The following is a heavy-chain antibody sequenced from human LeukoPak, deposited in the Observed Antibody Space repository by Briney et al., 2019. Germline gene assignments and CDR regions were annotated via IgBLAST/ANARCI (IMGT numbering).Heavy chain of an antibody. V-gene: IGHV4-59*01. CDR2: INYSGST. Sequence: SETLSLTCTVSGGSISNYYWSWIRQPPGKGLEWIGYINYSGSTNYNPSLKSRVTISVDTSKNQFSLGLSSVTAADTAVYYCARRLSSWYAFDYWGQGTLVTVSS. D-gene: IGHD6-13*01. J-gene: IGHJ4*02. CDR1: GGSISNYY. CDR3: ARRLSSWYAFDY.